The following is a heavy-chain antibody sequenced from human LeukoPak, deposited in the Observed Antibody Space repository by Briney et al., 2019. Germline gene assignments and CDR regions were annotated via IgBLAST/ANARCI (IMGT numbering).Heavy chain of an antibody. D-gene: IGHD4-17*01. J-gene: IGHJ3*02. CDR2: ISSSSSYI. CDR1: GFTFSSYS. V-gene: IGHV3-21*01. Sequence: PGGSLRLSCAASGFTFSSYSMNWVRQAPGKGLEWVSSISSSSSYIYYADSVKGRFTISRDNAKNTLYLQMNSLRAEDTAVYYCARDYGDYVDMAFDIWGQGTMVTVSS. CDR3: ARDYGDYVDMAFDI.